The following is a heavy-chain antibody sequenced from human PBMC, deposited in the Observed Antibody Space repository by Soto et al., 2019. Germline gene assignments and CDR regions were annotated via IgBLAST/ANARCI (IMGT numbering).Heavy chain of an antibody. CDR2: ISGSGGST. Sequence: GGSLRLSCAASGFTFSSYAMSWVRQAPGKGLEWVSAISGSGGSTYYADSVKGRFTISRDNSKNTLYLQMNSLRAEDTAVYYCAKDRGIAARRPDYYYYYYMDVWGKGTTVTVSS. CDR3: AKDRGIAARRPDYYYYYYMDV. V-gene: IGHV3-23*01. CDR1: GFTFSSYA. D-gene: IGHD6-6*01. J-gene: IGHJ6*03.